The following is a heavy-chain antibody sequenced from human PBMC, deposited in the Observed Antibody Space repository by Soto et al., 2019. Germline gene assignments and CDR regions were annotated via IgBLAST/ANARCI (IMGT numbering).Heavy chain of an antibody. CDR3: ARENIVVVPAAIGYYYYYMDV. CDR1: GGSISSGGYY. Sequence: TLSLTCTVSGGSISSGGYYWSWIRQHPGKGLEWIGYIYYSGSTYYNPSLKSRVTISVDTSKNQFSLKLSSVTAADTAVYYCARENIVVVPAAIGYYYYYMDVWGKGTTVTVSS. CDR2: IYYSGST. D-gene: IGHD2-2*01. V-gene: IGHV4-31*03. J-gene: IGHJ6*03.